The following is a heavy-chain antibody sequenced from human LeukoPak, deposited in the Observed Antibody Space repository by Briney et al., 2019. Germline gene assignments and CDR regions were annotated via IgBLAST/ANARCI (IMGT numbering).Heavy chain of an antibody. CDR3: ARDLRGYSYGYLPYYFDY. Sequence: GGSLRLSCAASGFTFSSCSMNWVRQAPGKGLEWVSSISSSSSYIYYADSVKGRFTISRDNAKNSLYLQMNSLRAEDTAVYYCARDLRGYSYGYLPYYFDYWGQGTLVTVSS. V-gene: IGHV3-21*01. J-gene: IGHJ4*02. CDR1: GFTFSSCS. CDR2: ISSSSSYI. D-gene: IGHD5-18*01.